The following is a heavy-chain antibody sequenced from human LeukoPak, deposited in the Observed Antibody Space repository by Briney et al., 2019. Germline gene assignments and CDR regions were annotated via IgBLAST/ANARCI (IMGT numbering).Heavy chain of an antibody. V-gene: IGHV1-69*13. D-gene: IGHD3-22*01. CDR1: ACSFSINA. J-gene: IGHJ4*02. CDR2: IIPIFGTA. CDR3: ARDHSGYYYGPFDY. Sequence: GASVTLSCKASACSFSINAISWVRQAPGPGLGLVGGIIPIFGTANYAQKCQGRVTITADESTSTAYMELSSLRSEDTAVYYCARDHSGYYYGPFDYWGQGTLVTVSS.